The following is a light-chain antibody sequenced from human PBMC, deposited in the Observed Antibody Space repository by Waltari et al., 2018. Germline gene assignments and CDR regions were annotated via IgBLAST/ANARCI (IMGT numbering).Light chain of an antibody. CDR3: CSYAGTIPFV. CDR1: SSDIGSFNL. V-gene: IGLV2-23*02. J-gene: IGLJ1*01. CDR2: EVS. Sequence: QSALTQTASVSGSPGQSITISCTGTSSDIGSFNLVSWYQQHPGKAPKLMIYEVSQRPSGVSNRFSGSKSANTAPLTISGLQAEDEADYYCCSYAGTIPFVFGTGTKVTVL.